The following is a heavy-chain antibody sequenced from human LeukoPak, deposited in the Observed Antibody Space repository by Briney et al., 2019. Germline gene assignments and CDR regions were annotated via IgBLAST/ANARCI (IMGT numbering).Heavy chain of an antibody. CDR3: ARDPGRYYDILTGPDY. J-gene: IGHJ4*02. D-gene: IGHD3-9*01. CDR2: INSDGSST. Sequence: PGGSLRLSCAASGFTFSSYWMHWVRQAPGKGLVWVSRINSDGSSTSYADSEKGRFTISRDNAKNTLYLQMNSLRAEDTAVYYCARDPGRYYDILTGPDYWGQGTLVTVSS. V-gene: IGHV3-74*01. CDR1: GFTFSSYW.